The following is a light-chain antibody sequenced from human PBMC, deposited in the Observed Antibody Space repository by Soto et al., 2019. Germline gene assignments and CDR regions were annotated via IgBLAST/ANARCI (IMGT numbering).Light chain of an antibody. V-gene: IGLV2-8*01. Sequence: QSVLTQPPSASGSPGQSVTISCTGTSSDVGGYNYVSWYQQHPGKAPKLMIYEVSKRPSGVPDRFSGSKSGNTASLTVSGLQAEDEADYYCSSYAGNNNLLFGGGTKVTVL. CDR1: SSDVGGYNY. CDR3: SSYAGNNNLL. CDR2: EVS. J-gene: IGLJ2*01.